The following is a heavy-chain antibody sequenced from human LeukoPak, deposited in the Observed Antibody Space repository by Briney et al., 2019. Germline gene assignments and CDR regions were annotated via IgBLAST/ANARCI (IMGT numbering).Heavy chain of an antibody. CDR1: GFTFSDYY. CDR2: ISYSGNTI. Sequence: GGSLRLSCAASGFTFSDYYMDWSRQAPGKGLEWISYISYSGNTISYADSVKGRFTISRDNAKNSLYLQMNSLRAEDTAVYYCARPTEGGYTYDYFYYYYMDVWGKGTTVTISS. D-gene: IGHD5-18*01. J-gene: IGHJ6*03. CDR3: ARPTEGGYTYDYFYYYYMDV. V-gene: IGHV3-11*01.